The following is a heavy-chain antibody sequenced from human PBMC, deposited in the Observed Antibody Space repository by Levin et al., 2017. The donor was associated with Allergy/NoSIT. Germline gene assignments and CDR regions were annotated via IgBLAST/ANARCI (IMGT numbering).Heavy chain of an antibody. CDR2: ISSSSSTI. CDR1: GFSFSGYS. V-gene: IGHV3-48*01. D-gene: IGHD3-10*01. Sequence: GESLKISCAASGFSFSGYSMNWVRQAPGKGLEWVSYISSSSSTIYYADSVKGRFTISRDNAKNSLYLQMHSLRAEDTAVYYCARDLGRTPGERVDYWGQGTLVTVSS. J-gene: IGHJ4*02. CDR3: ARDLGRTPGERVDY.